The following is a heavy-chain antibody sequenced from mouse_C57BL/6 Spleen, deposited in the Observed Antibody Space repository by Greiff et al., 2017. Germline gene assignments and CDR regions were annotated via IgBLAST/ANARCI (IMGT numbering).Heavy chain of an antibody. Sequence: EVKVEESGGGLVKPGGSLKLSCAASGFTFSDYGMHWVRQAPEKGLEWVAYISSGSSTIYYADTVKGRFTISRDNAKNTLFLQMTSLRSEDTAMYYCAYGSSYRDAMDYWGQGTSVTVSS. V-gene: IGHV5-17*01. CDR2: ISSGSSTI. CDR1: GFTFSDYG. D-gene: IGHD1-1*01. J-gene: IGHJ4*01. CDR3: AYGSSYRDAMDY.